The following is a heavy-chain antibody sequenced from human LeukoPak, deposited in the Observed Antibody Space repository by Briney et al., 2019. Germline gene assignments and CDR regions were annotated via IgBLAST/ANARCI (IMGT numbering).Heavy chain of an antibody. CDR2: IKPNNGGT. D-gene: IGHD2-2*01. Sequence: ASVKVSCKASGYTFTGYYMHWVRQAPGQGLEWMGWIKPNNGGTNYAQKFQGRVTMTRDTSISTAYMELSRLRSDDTAVYYCARARGDIVVAPAAIWFDPWGQGTLVTVSS. V-gene: IGHV1-2*02. J-gene: IGHJ5*02. CDR1: GYTFTGYY. CDR3: ARARGDIVVAPAAIWFDP.